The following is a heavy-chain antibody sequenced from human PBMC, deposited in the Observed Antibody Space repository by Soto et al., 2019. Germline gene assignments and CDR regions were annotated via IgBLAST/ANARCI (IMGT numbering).Heavy chain of an antibody. V-gene: IGHV4-59*01. J-gene: IGHJ3*02. CDR3: ARLNSGGQDDAFDI. Sequence: PSETLSLTCTVSGGSISSYYWSWIRQPPGKGLEWIGYIYYSGSTNYNPSLKSRVTISVVTSKNQFSLKLSSVTAADTAVYYRARLNSGGQDDAFDIWGQGAMVTVSS. CDR1: GGSISSYY. D-gene: IGHD1-26*01. CDR2: IYYSGST.